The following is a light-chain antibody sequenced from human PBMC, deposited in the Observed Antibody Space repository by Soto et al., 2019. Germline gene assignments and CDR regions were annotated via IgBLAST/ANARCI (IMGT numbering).Light chain of an antibody. CDR3: QQYNNWTPLT. J-gene: IGKJ4*01. Sequence: EIVMTQSPATLSVSPGERATLSCRASQSISTNLACYQQKPGQAPRLLIYGASTRATGIPARFSASGSGTDFTLTISSLQSEDFAVYYCQQYNNWTPLTFAGGTKVAIK. CDR2: GAS. CDR1: QSISTN. V-gene: IGKV3-15*01.